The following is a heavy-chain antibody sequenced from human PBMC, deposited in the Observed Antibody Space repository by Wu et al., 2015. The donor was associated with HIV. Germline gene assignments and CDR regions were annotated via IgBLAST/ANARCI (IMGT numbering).Heavy chain of an antibody. J-gene: IGHJ3*02. V-gene: IGHV1-69*13. Sequence: QVQLVQSGAEVKKPGSSVKVSCKASGGTFSNYAITWVRQAPGQGLEWMGRIIPIFGTANYAQRFQGRVTMTADESTRTAYMELNSLRSEDTAVYYCARDRELAVAAKRMSFDIVGPRDKWSPSLQ. CDR3: ARDRELAVAAKRMSFDI. CDR1: GGTFSNYA. D-gene: IGHD6-19*01. CDR2: IIPIFGTA.